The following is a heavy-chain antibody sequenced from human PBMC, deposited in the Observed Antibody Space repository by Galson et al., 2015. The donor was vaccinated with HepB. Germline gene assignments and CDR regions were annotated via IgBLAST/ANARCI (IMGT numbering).Heavy chain of an antibody. CDR1: GFTFSSYG. CDR2: ISYDGSNK. J-gene: IGHJ4*02. V-gene: IGHV3-30*18. D-gene: IGHD2-15*01. CDR3: AKDLGHREGSARKPYFDY. Sequence: SLRLSCAASGFTFSSYGMHWVRQAPGKGLEWVAVISYDGSNKYYADSVKGRFTISRDNSKNTLYLQMNSLRAEDTAVYYCAKDLGHREGSARKPYFDYWGQGTLVTVSS.